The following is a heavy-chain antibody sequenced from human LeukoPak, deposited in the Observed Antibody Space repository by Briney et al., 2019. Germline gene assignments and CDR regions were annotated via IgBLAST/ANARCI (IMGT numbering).Heavy chain of an antibody. CDR2: IWNDGTTK. CDR1: GFTLGHYG. J-gene: IGHJ4*02. V-gene: IGHV3-33*01. D-gene: IGHD6-13*01. Sequence: PGGSLRLSCAASGFTLGHYGMHWVRQAPGKGLEWVAVIWNDGTTKYYSDSVEGRFTISKDNSRNTLFLQMNNLRVDGTALYYCARIFGQSNSWCLDSWGQGTLVTVSS. CDR3: ARIFGQSNSWCLDS.